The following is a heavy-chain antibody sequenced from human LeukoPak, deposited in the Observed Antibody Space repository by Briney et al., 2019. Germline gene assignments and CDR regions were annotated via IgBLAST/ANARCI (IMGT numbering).Heavy chain of an antibody. Sequence: PSETLSLTCAVSGGSISRSNWWSWVRQPPGKGLEWIGEIYHSGSTNYIPSLKSRVTISVDKSKNQFSLKLTSVTAADTAVYFCARRSGTVGGNCFDYWGQGTLVTVSS. J-gene: IGHJ4*02. CDR2: IYHSGST. D-gene: IGHD6-19*01. V-gene: IGHV4-4*02. CDR3: ARRSGTVGGNCFDY. CDR1: GGSISRSNW.